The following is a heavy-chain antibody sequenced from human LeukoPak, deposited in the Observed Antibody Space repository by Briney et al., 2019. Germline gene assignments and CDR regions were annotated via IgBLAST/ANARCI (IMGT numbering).Heavy chain of an antibody. Sequence: GVSVKVSCKASGGTFSSYAISWVRQAPGQGLEWMGGIIPIFGTANYAQKFQGRVTITADESTSTAYMELSSLRSEDTAVYYCARGYCSSTSCYSFYYYYYGMDVWGQGTTVTVSS. CDR3: ARGYCSSTSCYSFYYYYYGMDV. CDR1: GGTFSSYA. CDR2: IIPIFGTA. V-gene: IGHV1-69*13. J-gene: IGHJ6*02. D-gene: IGHD2-2*01.